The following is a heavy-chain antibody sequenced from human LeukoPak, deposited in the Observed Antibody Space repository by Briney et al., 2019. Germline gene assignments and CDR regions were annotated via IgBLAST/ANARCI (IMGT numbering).Heavy chain of an antibody. Sequence: GGSLRLSCAASGFIFSSYAMNWVRQAPGKGLEWVAVISGGGSTTIYADSVRGRFTISRDSSKNTLYLQMNSLTAADTAVYYCARDFDSSGWFMFDHWGRGTLVTVSS. D-gene: IGHD6-19*01. CDR3: ARDFDSSGWFMFDH. J-gene: IGHJ5*02. V-gene: IGHV3-23*01. CDR2: ISGGGSTT. CDR1: GFIFSSYA.